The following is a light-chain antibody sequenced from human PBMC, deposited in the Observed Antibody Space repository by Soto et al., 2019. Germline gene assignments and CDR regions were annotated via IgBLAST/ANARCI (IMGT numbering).Light chain of an antibody. J-gene: IGLJ3*02. Sequence: QLVLTQPPSVSGAPGQRVTISCTGSSSNIGACYNVHWYQQLPGTAPKLLIYGNSNRPSGVPDRFSGSKSGTSASLAITGLQAEDVADYYCQSYDSSLSGWVFGGGTKLTVL. CDR3: QSYDSSLSGWV. V-gene: IGLV1-40*01. CDR1: SSNIGACYN. CDR2: GNS.